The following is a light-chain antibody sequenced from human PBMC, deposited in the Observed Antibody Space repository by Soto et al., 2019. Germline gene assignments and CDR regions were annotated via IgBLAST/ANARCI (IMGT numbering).Light chain of an antibody. J-gene: IGKJ1*01. Sequence: EIVMTQSPATLSVSPGERATFSCRASQNIRTNLAWYQQKHGQVPRLLIYGASTRATGVPARFTASGSGTEFTLTISSLQSDDFGVYYCQQYDTWPRTFGQGTKVDIK. V-gene: IGKV3-15*01. CDR1: QNIRTN. CDR3: QQYDTWPRT. CDR2: GAS.